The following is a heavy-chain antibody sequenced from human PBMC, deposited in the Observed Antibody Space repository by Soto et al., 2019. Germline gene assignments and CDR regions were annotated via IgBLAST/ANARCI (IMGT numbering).Heavy chain of an antibody. CDR1: GFTFSTYA. J-gene: IGHJ6*03. D-gene: IGHD3-16*02. Sequence: GGSLRLSCAASGFTFSTYAMSWVRQAPGKGLEWVSGISGSGANRYYADSVKGRFTISRDNSKNTLYLQMNSLRAEDTAVYYCAKRGELSFYYYYYYMDVWGKGTTVTVSS. V-gene: IGHV3-23*01. CDR3: AKRGELSFYYYYYYMDV. CDR2: ISGSGANR.